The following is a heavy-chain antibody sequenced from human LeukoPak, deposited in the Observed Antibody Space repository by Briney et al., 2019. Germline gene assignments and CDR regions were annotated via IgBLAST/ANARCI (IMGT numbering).Heavy chain of an antibody. D-gene: IGHD2-15*01. CDR2: NNGDGSTT. V-gene: IGHV3-74*01. CDR3: ARDPRNVGLAP. CDR1: GFIFSNYA. Sequence: GGSLRLSCVASGFIFSNYAMHWVRQAPGKGLMYISRNNGDGSTTNYADVVKGRFTMSRDNVKNTLYLQMNSLRVEDTAVYYCARDPRNVGLAPWGQGTLVTVSS. J-gene: IGHJ5*02.